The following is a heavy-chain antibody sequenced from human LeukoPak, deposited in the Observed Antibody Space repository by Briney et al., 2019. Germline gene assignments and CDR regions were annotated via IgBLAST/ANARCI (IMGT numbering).Heavy chain of an antibody. CDR3: ARAAKSKSTTYKQQVLGYFDY. Sequence: GASVKVSCKASGYTFTSYYMHWVRQAPGQGLEWMGIINPSGGSTSYAQKFQGRVTMTRDTSTSTVYMELSSLRSEDTAVYYCARAAKSKSTTYKQQVLGYFDYWGQGTLVTVSS. D-gene: IGHD6-13*01. V-gene: IGHV1-46*01. J-gene: IGHJ4*02. CDR2: INPSGGST. CDR1: GYTFTSYY.